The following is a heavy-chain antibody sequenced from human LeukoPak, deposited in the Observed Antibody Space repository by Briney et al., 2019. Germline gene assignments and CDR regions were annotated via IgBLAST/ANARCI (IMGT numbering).Heavy chain of an antibody. CDR2: TSSSDAGT. CDR1: GFIFSNYA. Sequence: PGGSLRLSCAASGFIFSNYAMSWVRQAPGKGLEWVSATSSSDAGTYYADSVRGRFTISRDNSKNTLYLQMNSLRAEDAAVYYCARAPVTSCRGAYCYPFDYWGQGTLVTVSS. V-gene: IGHV3-23*01. CDR3: ARAPVTSCRGAYCYPFDY. J-gene: IGHJ4*02. D-gene: IGHD2-21*01.